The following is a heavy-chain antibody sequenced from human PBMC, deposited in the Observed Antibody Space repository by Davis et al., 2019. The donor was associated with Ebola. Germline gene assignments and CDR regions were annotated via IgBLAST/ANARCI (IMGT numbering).Heavy chain of an antibody. V-gene: IGHV1-18*04. CDR2: ISAYNGNT. J-gene: IGHJ6*02. CDR3: ARDSRGHKYYDFWSGHYGMDV. CDR1: GYTFTGYY. D-gene: IGHD3-3*01. Sequence: ASVKVSCKASGYTFTGYYIHWVRQAPGQGLEWMGWISAYNGNTNYAQKLQGRVTMTTDTSTSTAYMELRSLRSDDTAVYYCARDSRGHKYYDFWSGHYGMDVWGQGTTVTVSS.